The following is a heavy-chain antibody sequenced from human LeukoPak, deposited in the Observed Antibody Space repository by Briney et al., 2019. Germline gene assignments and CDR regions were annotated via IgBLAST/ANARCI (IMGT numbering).Heavy chain of an antibody. Sequence: ASVKVSCKASGYTFTSYYMHWVRQAPGQGLEWMGIINPSGGSTSYAQKFQGRVTMTRDTSTSTVYMELSSLRSEDTAVYYCARAVVRGVMPHYYGIDVXXXGTTVTVSS. J-gene: IGHJ6*01. CDR3: ARAVVRGVMPHYYGIDV. D-gene: IGHD3-10*01. V-gene: IGHV1-46*01. CDR1: GYTFTSYY. CDR2: INPSGGST.